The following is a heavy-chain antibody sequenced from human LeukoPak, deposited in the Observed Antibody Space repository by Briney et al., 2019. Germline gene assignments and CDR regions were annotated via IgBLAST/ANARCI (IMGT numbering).Heavy chain of an antibody. Sequence: SETLSLTCTVSGGSISSYYWNWIRQPPGKGLEWIGYIHYSGSTKYNPSLKSRVTMSVDTSKNQFSLRLSSVTAADTAVYYCASGWNWNTRCDSWGQGTLVTVSS. CDR1: GGSISSYY. CDR3: ASGWNWNTRCDS. D-gene: IGHD1/OR15-1a*01. CDR2: IHYSGST. V-gene: IGHV4-59*01. J-gene: IGHJ4*02.